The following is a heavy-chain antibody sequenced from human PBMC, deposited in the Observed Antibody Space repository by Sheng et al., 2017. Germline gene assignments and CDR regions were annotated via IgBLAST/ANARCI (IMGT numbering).Heavy chain of an antibody. Sequence: QVQLVQSGAEVKKPGASVKVSCKASGYTFTSYGISWVRQAPGQGLEWMGWISAYNGNTNYAQKLQGRVTMTTDTSTSTAYMELRSLRSDDTAVYYCARGQGRDGYGDYVPINPSMDVWGQGTTVTVSS. V-gene: IGHV1-18*01. CDR1: GYTFTSYG. CDR2: ISAYNGNT. CDR3: ARGQGRDGYGDYVPINPSMDV. J-gene: IGHJ6*02. D-gene: IGHD4-17*01.